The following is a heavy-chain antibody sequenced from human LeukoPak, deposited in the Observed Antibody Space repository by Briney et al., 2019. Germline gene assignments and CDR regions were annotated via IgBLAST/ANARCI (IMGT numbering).Heavy chain of an antibody. V-gene: IGHV1-46*01. D-gene: IGHD3-16*01. CDR2: INPSGGST. CDR1: GDTFTNYY. Sequence: ASVKVSCKGLGDTFTNYYMHWVRQAPGQGLEWMGIINPSGGSTTYAQKFQDRVTMTRDTATSTVYMEVSSLRSEDTALYFCARETAYVGLDYWGQGTLVTVTS. J-gene: IGHJ4*02. CDR3: ARETAYVGLDY.